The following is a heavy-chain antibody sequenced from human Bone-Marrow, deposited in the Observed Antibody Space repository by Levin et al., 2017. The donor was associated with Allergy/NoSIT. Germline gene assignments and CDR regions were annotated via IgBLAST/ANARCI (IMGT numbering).Heavy chain of an antibody. CDR2: ISYDGSNK. J-gene: IGHJ6*02. D-gene: IGHD1-26*01. V-gene: IGHV3-30-3*01. CDR1: GFTFSSYA. Sequence: PGESLKISCAASGFTFSSYAMHWVRQAPGKGLEWVAVISYDGSNKYYADSVKGRFTISRDNSKNTLYLQMNSLRAEDTAVYYCATVPEPTRGSYQRGTTTTTGDYYDYGMDVWGQGTTVTVSS. CDR3: ATVPEPTRGSYQRGTTTTTGDYYDYGMDV.